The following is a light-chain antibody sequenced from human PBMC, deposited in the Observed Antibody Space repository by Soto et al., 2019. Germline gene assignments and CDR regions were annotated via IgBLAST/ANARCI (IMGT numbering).Light chain of an antibody. CDR2: GAS. J-gene: IGKJ1*01. CDR1: QSVRSN. Sequence: DIVMTQSPATLSVSPGERATLSCRASQSVRSNLGWYQQEPGQAPRLLIYGASTRATGIPARFSGSGSGTEFTLTISSLQSEDFGVYYCQQYNNWPPWSFGQGTKVDIK. CDR3: QQYNNWPPWS. V-gene: IGKV3-15*01.